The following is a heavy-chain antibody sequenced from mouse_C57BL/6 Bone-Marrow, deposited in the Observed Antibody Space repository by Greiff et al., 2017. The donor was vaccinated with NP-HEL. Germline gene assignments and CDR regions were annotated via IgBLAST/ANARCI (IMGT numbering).Heavy chain of an antibody. CDR2: ISSGGSYT. J-gene: IGHJ4*01. CDR3: ARHGGILKAMDY. Sequence: EVQLMESGGDLVKPGGSLKLSCAASGFTFSSYGMSWVRQTPDKRLEWVATISSGGSYTYYPDSVKGRFTISRDNAKNTLYLQMSSLKSEDTAMYYCARHGGILKAMDYWGQGTSVTVSS. D-gene: IGHD1-1*01. CDR1: GFTFSSYG. V-gene: IGHV5-6*01.